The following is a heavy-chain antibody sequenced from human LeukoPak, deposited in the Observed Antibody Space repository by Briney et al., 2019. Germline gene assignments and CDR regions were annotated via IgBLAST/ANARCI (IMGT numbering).Heavy chain of an antibody. D-gene: IGHD6-19*01. Sequence: SETLSLTCAVYGGSFSGYYWSWIRQPPGKGLGWIGEINHSGSTNYNPSLKSRVTILVDTSKNQFSLKLSSVTAADTAVYYCARLGIAVAGDAFDIWGQGTMVTVSS. CDR1: GGSFSGYY. CDR3: ARLGIAVAGDAFDI. CDR2: INHSGST. V-gene: IGHV4-34*01. J-gene: IGHJ3*02.